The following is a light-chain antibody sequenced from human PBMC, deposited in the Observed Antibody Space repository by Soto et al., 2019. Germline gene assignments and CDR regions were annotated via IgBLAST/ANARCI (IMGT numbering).Light chain of an antibody. CDR1: SNHVGGYNF. J-gene: IGLJ1*01. Sequence: QSALNQPASVSGAPGRSLTISCTGNSNHVGGYNFVSWYQQHPDKAPKLMIYDVTNRPSGVSNRFSGSKSGNTASLTISGLQAEDEADYYCSSYTSISTYVFGTGTKVTV. V-gene: IGLV2-14*01. CDR2: DVT. CDR3: SSYTSISTYV.